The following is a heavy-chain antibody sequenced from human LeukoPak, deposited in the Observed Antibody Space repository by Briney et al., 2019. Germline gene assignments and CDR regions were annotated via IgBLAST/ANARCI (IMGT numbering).Heavy chain of an antibody. CDR3: ARVAIYYDDQLRTFDV. CDR2: INPNTGAT. CDR1: GYTFTSYY. J-gene: IGHJ3*01. D-gene: IGHD3-22*01. V-gene: IGHV1-2*02. Sequence: ASVKVSCKASGYTFTSYYIHWVRQAPGQGLEWMGWINPNTGATNYAQKFQGRVTMIGDTSITTAYMELSRLRSDDTATYYCARVAIYYDDQLRTFDVWGPGTMVTVSS.